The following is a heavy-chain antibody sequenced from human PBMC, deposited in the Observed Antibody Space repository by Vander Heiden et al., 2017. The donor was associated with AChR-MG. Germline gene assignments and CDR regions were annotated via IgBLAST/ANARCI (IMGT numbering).Heavy chain of an antibody. CDR2: IRASGSGT. J-gene: IGHJ6*02. V-gene: IGHV3-23*01. CDR3: AKVLRTGGAYYGMDV. CDR1: GFTFNTYA. Sequence: EVQLLESGGGLVQPGGSLRLSCAASGFTFNTYAMIWVRRARGKGLEWVSGIRASGSGTYYADAVKGRFTVSSDNSKNTLSLEMGSLRADDTAVYYCAKVLRTGGAYYGMDVWGQGTVVTVSS. D-gene: IGHD1-26*01.